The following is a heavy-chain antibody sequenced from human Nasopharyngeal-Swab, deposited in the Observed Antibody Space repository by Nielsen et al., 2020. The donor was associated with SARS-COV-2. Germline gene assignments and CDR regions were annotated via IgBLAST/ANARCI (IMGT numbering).Heavy chain of an antibody. CDR1: GFTFSSYS. CDR2: ISSSSSYI. J-gene: IGHJ6*03. Sequence: GGSLRLSYAASGFTFSSYSMNWVRPAPGKGLEWVSSISSSSSYIYYADSVKGRFTISRDNAKNSLYLQMNSLRAEDTAVYYCARVAVAGNPRAPYYYYMDVWGKGTTVTVSS. CDR3: ARVAVAGNPRAPYYYYMDV. D-gene: IGHD6-19*01. V-gene: IGHV3-21*01.